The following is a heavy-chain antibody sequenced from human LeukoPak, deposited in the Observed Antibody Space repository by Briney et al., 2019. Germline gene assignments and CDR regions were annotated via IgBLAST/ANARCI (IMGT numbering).Heavy chain of an antibody. CDR2: IIPIFGTA. CDR1: GGTFSSYA. CDR3: ARVSYYDSSGKFDY. J-gene: IGHJ4*02. Sequence: ASVKVSCKASGGTFSSYAISWVRQAPGQGLEWMGGIIPIFGTANYAQKFQGRVTITTDESTSTAYMELSSLRSEDTAVYYCARVSYYDSSGKFDYWGQGTLVTVSS. V-gene: IGHV1-69*05. D-gene: IGHD3-22*01.